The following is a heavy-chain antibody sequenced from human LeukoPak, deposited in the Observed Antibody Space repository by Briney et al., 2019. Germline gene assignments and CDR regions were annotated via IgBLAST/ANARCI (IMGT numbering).Heavy chain of an antibody. CDR2: ISSRGSTI. Sequence: GGPLRLSCAASGFTFSSYEMNWVRQAPGKGLESVSYISSRGSTIYYADSVKGRFTISRDNAKNSLYLQMNSLRAEDTGVYYCARDSGYSSSWYGYYYGMDVWGQGTTVTVSS. CDR3: ARDSGYSSSWYGYYYGMDV. D-gene: IGHD6-13*01. J-gene: IGHJ6*02. V-gene: IGHV3-48*03. CDR1: GFTFSSYE.